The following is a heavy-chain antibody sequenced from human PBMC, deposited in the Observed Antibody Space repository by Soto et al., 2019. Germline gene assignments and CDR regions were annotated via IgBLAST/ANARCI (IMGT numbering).Heavy chain of an antibody. CDR3: SRDRSPDDNLVSCYRDFGY. V-gene: IGHV3-33*01. Sequence: QVQLVESGGGVVQPGRSLRLSCAASGFTFSSYGMHWVRQAPGKGLEWEAVIGYDGSNKYYEDSVQGLLTISRDNSKNTVYIQMTSLRAECTAVYYCSRDRSPDDNLVSCYRDFGYWVQGTLVTVYS. CDR2: IGYDGSNK. D-gene: IGHD3-9*01. J-gene: IGHJ4*02. CDR1: GFTFSSYG.